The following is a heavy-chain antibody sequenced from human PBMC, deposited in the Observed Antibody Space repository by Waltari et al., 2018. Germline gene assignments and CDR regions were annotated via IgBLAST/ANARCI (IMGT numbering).Heavy chain of an antibody. CDR3: ARGFDSSGYSDAFDI. J-gene: IGHJ3*02. V-gene: IGHV1-46*01. CDR1: GYTFTSYY. CDR2: INPSGGST. Sequence: QVQLVQSGAEVKKPGASVKVSCKASGYTFTSYYMHWVRQAPGQGLEWMGIINPSGGSTSYAQKFQGRVTMTRDTATSTVYMELSSLRSEDTAVYYWARGFDSSGYSDAFDIWGQGTIVTVSS. D-gene: IGHD3-22*01.